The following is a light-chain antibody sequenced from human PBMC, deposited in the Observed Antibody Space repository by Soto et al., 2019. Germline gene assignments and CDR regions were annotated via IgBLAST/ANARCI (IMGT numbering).Light chain of an antibody. V-gene: IGLV1-40*01. J-gene: IGLJ1*01. CDR1: RFNIGAGYD. CDR3: QSYDSSLSGYV. CDR2: GNT. Sequence: QSVLTQPPSVSGAPGQRVTISCTGSRFNIGAGYDVHWYQQLPGTAPKLLIYGNTHRPSGVPDRFSGSKSGTSASLAITGLQAEDEADYYCQSYDSSLSGYVFGTGTKLTVL.